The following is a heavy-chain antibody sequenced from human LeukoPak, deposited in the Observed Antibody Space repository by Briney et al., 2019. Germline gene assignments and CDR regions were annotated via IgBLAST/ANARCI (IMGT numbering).Heavy chain of an antibody. V-gene: IGHV1-2*02. CDR2: ITPNSGGT. D-gene: IGHD3-22*01. J-gene: IGHJ4*02. CDR1: GYTFTGYY. Sequence: ASVKVSCKVSGYTFTGYYMHWVRQAPGQGLEWMGWITPNSGGTNYAQQFQGRVTMTRDTSISTAHMELSRLRSDDTAVYYCARPSVGSNYYYDSSGYYYDFDYWGQGTLVTVSS. CDR3: ARPSVGSNYYYDSSGYYYDFDY.